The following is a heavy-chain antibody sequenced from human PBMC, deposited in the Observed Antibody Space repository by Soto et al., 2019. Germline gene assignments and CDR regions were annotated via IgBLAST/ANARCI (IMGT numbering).Heavy chain of an antibody. Sequence: GGSLRLSCAASGFTFGSYLMSWVRQAPGEGLEWFATIKMHASDKQYVDSVKGRFTMSRDNAKNSLYLQMDSLRAEDTAVYYCASDSGYGSGASMNHYFDYWGQGTLVTVSS. D-gene: IGHD3-10*01. J-gene: IGHJ4*02. CDR3: ASDSGYGSGASMNHYFDY. CDR1: GFTFGSYL. CDR2: IKMHASDK. V-gene: IGHV3-7*01.